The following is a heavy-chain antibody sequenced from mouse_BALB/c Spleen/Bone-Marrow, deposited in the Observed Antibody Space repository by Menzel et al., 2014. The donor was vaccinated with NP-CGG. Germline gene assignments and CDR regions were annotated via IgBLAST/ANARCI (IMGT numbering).Heavy chain of an antibody. CDR2: ISYSGGT. Sequence: EVKLLESGPSLVKPSQTLSLTCSVTGDSITSGYWNWIRKFPGNKLEYMGFISYSGGTYYNPSLRSRISITRDTSKNQYYLQLNSVTTEDTATYFCARTHNYGWFDSWGQGTTLTVSS. CDR1: GDSITSGY. J-gene: IGHJ2*01. V-gene: IGHV3-8*02. CDR3: ARTHNYGWFDS. D-gene: IGHD1-2*01.